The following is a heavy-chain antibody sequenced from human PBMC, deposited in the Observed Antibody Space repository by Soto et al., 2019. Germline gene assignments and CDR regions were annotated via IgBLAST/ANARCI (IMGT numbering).Heavy chain of an antibody. D-gene: IGHD3-10*01. V-gene: IGHV1-46*03. CDR2: INPSGGST. Sequence: GASVKVSCKASGYTFTSYYMHWVRQAPGQGLEWMGIINPSGGSTSYAQKFQGRVTMTRDTSTSTVYMERSSLRSEDTAVYYCARLNYYGSYYYGMDVWGQGTTVTVSS. CDR1: GYTFTSYY. CDR3: ARLNYYGSYYYGMDV. J-gene: IGHJ6*02.